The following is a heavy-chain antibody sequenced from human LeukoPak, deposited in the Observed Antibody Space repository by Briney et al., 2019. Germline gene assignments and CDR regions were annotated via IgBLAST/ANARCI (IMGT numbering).Heavy chain of an antibody. CDR3: ARKSRGYDFPWFDP. Sequence: SETLPLTCTFSVGSIRSDGYYWVWIRQPPEKGLEWIGHIYSCGSSDYNPSLKSRVTISVDPSKNQFSLNLTAVTAADTAVYYCARKSRGYDFPWFDPWGQGILGTVSS. D-gene: IGHD5-12*01. J-gene: IGHJ5*02. CDR2: IYSCGSS. V-gene: IGHV4-31*03. CDR1: VGSIRSDGYY.